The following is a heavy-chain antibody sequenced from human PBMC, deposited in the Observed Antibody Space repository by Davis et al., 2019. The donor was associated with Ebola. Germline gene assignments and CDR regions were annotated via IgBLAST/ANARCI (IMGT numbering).Heavy chain of an antibody. V-gene: IGHV4-34*01. D-gene: IGHD6-19*01. Sequence: MPSETLSLTCAVSGGSISSGGYYWSWIRQPPGKGLEWIGEINHSGSTKYNPSLKSRVTISVDTSKNQFSLKLTSVTAADTAVYYCARTSGQWLSWYFDLWGRGTLVTVSS. J-gene: IGHJ2*01. CDR3: ARTSGQWLSWYFDL. CDR2: INHSGST. CDR1: GGSISSGGYY.